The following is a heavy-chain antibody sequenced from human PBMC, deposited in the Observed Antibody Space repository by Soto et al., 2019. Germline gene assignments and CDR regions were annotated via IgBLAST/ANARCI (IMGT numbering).Heavy chain of an antibody. J-gene: IGHJ6*02. CDR1: GFTFSSYA. CDR3: AKPKYPGVVLNA. V-gene: IGHV3-23*01. CDR2: LSNDGDR. D-gene: IGHD3-10*01. Sequence: VQLLESGGALVQPGGSLRLSCAASGFTFSSYAIYWVRQAPGKGLERFSTLSNDGDRYYADSVEGRFTSSRDNSKDTLYLQMNSLKAEDTAVYYCAKPKYPGVVLNAWGQGTTVTVSS.